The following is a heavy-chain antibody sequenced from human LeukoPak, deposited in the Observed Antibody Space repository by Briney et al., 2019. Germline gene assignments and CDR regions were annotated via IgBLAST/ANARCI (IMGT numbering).Heavy chain of an antibody. Sequence: GASVKVSCKASGGTFSSYAISWVRQAPGQGLEWMGGIIPIFGTANYAQKFQGRVTITADESTSTAYMELSSLRSEDTAVYYCAREAVYGSGYYFDYWGQGTLVTVSS. CDR1: GGTFSSYA. CDR3: AREAVYGSGYYFDY. CDR2: IIPIFGTA. D-gene: IGHD3-10*01. V-gene: IGHV1-69*13. J-gene: IGHJ4*02.